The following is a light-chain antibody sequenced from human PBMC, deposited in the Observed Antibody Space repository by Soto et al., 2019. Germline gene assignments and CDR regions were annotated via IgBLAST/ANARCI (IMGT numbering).Light chain of an antibody. J-gene: IGKJ1*01. CDR2: TSN. CDR3: QPYRDLPQT. CDR1: PSVSSTY. V-gene: IGKV3-20*01. Sequence: VLPQSPGPLSLSPGERATLSCRASPSVSSTYLAWYQQKPGRAPRLLIYTSNTRATGVPDRCSGSGSGTDFTLTISRLEPEDLALYYCQPYRDLPQTFGQGTKVEMK.